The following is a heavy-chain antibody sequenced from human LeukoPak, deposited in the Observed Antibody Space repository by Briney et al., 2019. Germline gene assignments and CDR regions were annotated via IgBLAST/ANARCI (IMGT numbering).Heavy chain of an antibody. V-gene: IGHV3-7*01. CDR1: GFTFSDYW. Sequence: GGSLRLSCAASGFTFSDYWMSWVRQAPGKGLEWVANIKHDGSGRYYVDSVKGRFTISRDNAKNSLSLQMNSLRAEDTAVYYCARHYFDYWGQGTLVTVSS. CDR3: ARHYFDY. J-gene: IGHJ4*02. CDR2: IKHDGSGR.